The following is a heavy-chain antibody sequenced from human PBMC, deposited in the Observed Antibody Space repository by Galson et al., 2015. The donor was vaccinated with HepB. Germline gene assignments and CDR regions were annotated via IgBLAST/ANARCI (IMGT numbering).Heavy chain of an antibody. CDR2: IIPILGIA. Sequence: SVKVSCKASGGTSSSYTISWVRQAPGQGLEWMGRIIPILGIANYAQKFQGRVTITADKSTSTAYMELSSLRSEDTAVYYCARTTGRSGSYYWGTFDLWGRGTLVTVSS. CDR3: ARTTGRSGSYYWGTFDL. CDR1: GGTSSSYT. D-gene: IGHD3-10*01. V-gene: IGHV1-69*02. J-gene: IGHJ2*01.